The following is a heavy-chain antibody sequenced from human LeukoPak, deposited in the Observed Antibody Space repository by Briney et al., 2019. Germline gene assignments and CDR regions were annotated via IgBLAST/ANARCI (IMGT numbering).Heavy chain of an antibody. V-gene: IGHV1-46*01. CDR2: INPIGGST. D-gene: IGHD6-19*01. J-gene: IGHJ6*03. CDR1: GYTFTSYY. CDR3: ARDRSGWYEGDHYYYMDV. Sequence: ASVKVSCKASGYTFTSYYMHWVRQAPGHGLEWMGIINPIGGSTSYAQKFQGRVTMTRDMSTSTVYVQLSSLRSEDTAVYYCARDRSGWYEGDHYYYMDVWGKGTTVTVSS.